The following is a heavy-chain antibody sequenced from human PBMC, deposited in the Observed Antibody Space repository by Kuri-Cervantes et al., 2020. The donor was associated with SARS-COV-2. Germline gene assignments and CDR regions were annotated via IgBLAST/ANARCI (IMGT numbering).Heavy chain of an antibody. D-gene: IGHD5-12*01. CDR3: AREASSDYDPYYYYYGMDV. CDR1: GFTFSSYG. J-gene: IGHJ6*02. Sequence: GGSLRLSCAASGFTFSSYGMHWVRQAPGKGLEWVAVIWYDGSNKYYADSVKGRFTISRDNSKTTLYLQMNSLRAEDTAVYYCAREASSDYDPYYYYYGMDVWGQGTTVTVSS. V-gene: IGHV3-33*01. CDR2: IWYDGSNK.